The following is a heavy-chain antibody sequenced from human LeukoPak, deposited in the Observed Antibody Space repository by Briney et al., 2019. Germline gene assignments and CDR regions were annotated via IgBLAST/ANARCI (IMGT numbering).Heavy chain of an antibody. Sequence: GGSLRLSCAASGFTFSSYAMSWVRQAPGKGLEWVSSVSTGSNYIYYADSVKGRFTISRDNDKNSLYLQMNSLRVEDTAVYYCAGRIAAATTIVDYWGQGTLVTVSS. CDR3: AGRIAAATTIVDY. J-gene: IGHJ4*02. CDR1: GFTFSSYA. CDR2: VSTGSNYI. D-gene: IGHD6-13*01. V-gene: IGHV3-21*01.